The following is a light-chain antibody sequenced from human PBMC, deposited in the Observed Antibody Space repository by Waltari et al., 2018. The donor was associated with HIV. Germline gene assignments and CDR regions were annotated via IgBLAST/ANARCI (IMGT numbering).Light chain of an antibody. CDR2: DVN. CDR1: TSDVGLYKF. J-gene: IGLJ1*01. Sequence: QSALTQPASVSESPGQSITISCTGTTSDVGLYKFVSWYQQYPGKAPKLIIYDVNNRPSGVSNRFSGSKSGDTASLTISGLQAEDEADYYCSSYTSINTRVFGTGTTVTVL. V-gene: IGLV2-14*03. CDR3: SSYTSINTRV.